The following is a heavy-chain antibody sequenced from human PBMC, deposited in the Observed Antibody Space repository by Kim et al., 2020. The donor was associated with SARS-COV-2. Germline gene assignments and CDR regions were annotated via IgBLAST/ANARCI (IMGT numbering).Heavy chain of an antibody. CDR1: GFTFSSYA. CDR3: ARVPLYSSSWYSIAVAGTLSGY. Sequence: GGSLRLSCAASGFTFSSYAMHWVRQAPGKGLEWVAVISYDGSNKYYADSVKGRFTISRDNSKNTLYLQMNSLRAEDTAVYYCARVPLYSSSWYSIAVAGTLSGYWGQGTLVTVSS. D-gene: IGHD6-13*01. J-gene: IGHJ4*02. V-gene: IGHV3-30*04. CDR2: ISYDGSNK.